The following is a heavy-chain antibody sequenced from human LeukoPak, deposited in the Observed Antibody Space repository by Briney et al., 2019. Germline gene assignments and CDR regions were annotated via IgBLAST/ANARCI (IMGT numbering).Heavy chain of an antibody. CDR1: GGTFNSYA. J-gene: IGHJ4*02. V-gene: IGHV1-69*05. D-gene: IGHD6-19*01. CDR2: IIPIFGTA. Sequence: ASVKVSCKASGGTFNSYAISWVRHAPGQGLEWMGRIIPIFGTANYAQKFQGRVTITTDESTSTAYMELSSLRSEDTAVYYCARCLAVAGREGYYFDYWGQGSLVTVSS. CDR3: ARCLAVAGREGYYFDY.